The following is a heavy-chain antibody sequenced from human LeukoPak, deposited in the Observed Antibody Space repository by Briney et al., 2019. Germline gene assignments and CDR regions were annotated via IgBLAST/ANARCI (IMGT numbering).Heavy chain of an antibody. Sequence: PGGSLRVSCAGSGFTFSSYGMHWVRPAPGKRLEWVAVISYDGSSKYYADSVKGRFTISRDNSKSTLYLQMNSLRAEDTAVYYCAKDGSSSSWLPRFGPWGQGTLVTVSS. J-gene: IGHJ5*02. CDR2: ISYDGSSK. CDR3: AKDGSSSSWLPRFGP. D-gene: IGHD6-13*01. V-gene: IGHV3-30*18. CDR1: GFTFSSYG.